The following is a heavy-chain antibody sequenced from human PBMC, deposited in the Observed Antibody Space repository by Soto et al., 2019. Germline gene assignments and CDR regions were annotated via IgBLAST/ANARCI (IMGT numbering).Heavy chain of an antibody. CDR1: GCTFRDYY. J-gene: IGHJ4*02. CDR2: ISSSSSYT. CDR3: ARDHHRYSGYDYVDY. D-gene: IGHD5-12*01. V-gene: IGHV3-11*05. Sequence: GGSLRLSCAASGCTFRDYYMSWIRQDPGKGLEWVSYISSSSSYTNYADSVKGRFTISRDNAKNSLYLQMNSLRAEDTAVYYCARDHHRYSGYDYVDYWGQGTLVTVSS.